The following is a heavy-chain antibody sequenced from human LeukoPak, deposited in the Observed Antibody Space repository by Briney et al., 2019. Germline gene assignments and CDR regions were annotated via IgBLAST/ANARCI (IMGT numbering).Heavy chain of an antibody. CDR1: GGSFSGYQ. CDR2: TNHRGRT. CDR3: ARAYYYDSTGYFEDNY. J-gene: IGHJ4*02. V-gene: IGHV4-34*01. D-gene: IGHD3-22*01. Sequence: PSETLSLTCAVSGGSFSGYQWNWIRQPPGKGLEWIGETNHRGRTTYNPSLKSRVTMSIDTSKNHFSLRLSSVTAADTAVYYYARAYYYDSTGYFEDNYWGQGTLVTVSS.